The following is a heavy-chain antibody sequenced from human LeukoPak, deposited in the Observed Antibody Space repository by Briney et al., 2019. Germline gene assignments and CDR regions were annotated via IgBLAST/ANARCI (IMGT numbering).Heavy chain of an antibody. V-gene: IGHV3-23*01. CDR2: VSGGGGTT. D-gene: IGHD6-6*01. CDR1: GFTFSSHA. J-gene: IGHJ4*02. Sequence: GGSLRLSCAASGFTFSSHAVSWVRQPPGKGLEWVSSVSGGGGTTYYAASVKGRFTISRDNSKSTLYLQMNSLRAEDTAVYYCANGDAGRPSEGLDYWGRGTLVTVSS. CDR3: ANGDAGRPSEGLDY.